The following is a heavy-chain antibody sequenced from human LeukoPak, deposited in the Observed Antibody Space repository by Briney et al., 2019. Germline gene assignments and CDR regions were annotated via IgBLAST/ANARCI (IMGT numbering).Heavy chain of an antibody. V-gene: IGHV4-59*08. CDR1: GGSISSYY. CDR2: IYNSGTT. D-gene: IGHD3-9*01. Sequence: SETLSLTCTVSGGSISSYYWSWIRQPPGKELEWIGYIYNSGTTDYNPSLKTRVTISVDTSKYQFSLKLSSVTAADAAVYYCARLQRVGNTGYYFDYWGQGTLVTVSS. CDR3: ARLQRVGNTGYYFDY. J-gene: IGHJ4*02.